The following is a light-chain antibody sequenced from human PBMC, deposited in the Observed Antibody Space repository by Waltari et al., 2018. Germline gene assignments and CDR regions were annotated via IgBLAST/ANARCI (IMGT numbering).Light chain of an antibody. J-gene: IGKJ3*01. CDR2: PAS. Sequence: IQLTQSPSSLSASVGDRATISRRASHDISSHLAWYQQKPGKAPHLLIYPASTLDSGVPSRFSGSGSGTEFTLTITSLQPEDFATYFCQDLHDYPVFGPGTKVDIK. CDR3: QDLHDYPV. V-gene: IGKV1-9*01. CDR1: HDISSH.